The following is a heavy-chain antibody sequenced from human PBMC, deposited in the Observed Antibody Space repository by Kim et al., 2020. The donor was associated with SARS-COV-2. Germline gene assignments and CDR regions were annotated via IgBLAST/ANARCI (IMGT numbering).Heavy chain of an antibody. Sequence: ASVKVSCKASGYTFTGYYMHWVRQAPGQGLEWMGRINPDSGGTNYAQKFQGRVTMTRDTSISTAYMELSRLRSDDTAVYYCARGSGYSSGWGDGWFDPWGQGTLVTVSS. J-gene: IGHJ5*02. V-gene: IGHV1-2*06. CDR1: GYTFTGYY. CDR3: ARGSGYSSGWGDGWFDP. CDR2: INPDSGGT. D-gene: IGHD6-19*01.